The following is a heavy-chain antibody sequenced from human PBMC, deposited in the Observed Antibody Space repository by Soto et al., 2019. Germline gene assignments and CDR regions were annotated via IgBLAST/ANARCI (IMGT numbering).Heavy chain of an antibody. CDR3: ARTGGMDV. V-gene: IGHV4-34*01. CDR2: INHSGST. CDR1: GGSFSGYY. Sequence: SETLSLTCAVYGGSFSGYYWSWLRQPPGKGPEWIGEINHSGSTKYNPSLENRVTISVDTPKNQFSLKLNSVSAADTAVYYCARTGGMDVWSQGATVTVSS. J-gene: IGHJ6*02.